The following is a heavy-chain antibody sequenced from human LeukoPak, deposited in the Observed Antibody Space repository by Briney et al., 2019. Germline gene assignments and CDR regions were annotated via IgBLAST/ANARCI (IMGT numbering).Heavy chain of an antibody. CDR1: GYSISSGYY. Sequence: SETLSLTCTVSGYSISSGYYWGWIRQPPGKGLEWIGSIYHSGSTYYNPSLMSRVTISVDTSKNQFSLKLSSVTAADTAVYYCARDDDYGGRDFDYWGQGTLVTVSS. CDR2: IYHSGST. CDR3: ARDDDYGGRDFDY. D-gene: IGHD4-23*01. V-gene: IGHV4-38-2*02. J-gene: IGHJ4*02.